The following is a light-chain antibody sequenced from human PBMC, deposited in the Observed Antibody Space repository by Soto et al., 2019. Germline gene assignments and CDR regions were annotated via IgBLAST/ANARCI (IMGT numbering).Light chain of an antibody. CDR2: DVS. V-gene: IGLV2-11*01. CDR3: GTYAGSYASLV. Sequence: QSALTQPRSVSGSPGQSVTISCTGTSSDVGGYYYVSWYQQNPGKAPKLMIYDVSKRPSGVPDRFSGSKSGNTASLTICGVQAEDEADYSCGTYAGSYASLVFGTGSKPTVL. CDR1: SSDVGGYYY. J-gene: IGLJ1*01.